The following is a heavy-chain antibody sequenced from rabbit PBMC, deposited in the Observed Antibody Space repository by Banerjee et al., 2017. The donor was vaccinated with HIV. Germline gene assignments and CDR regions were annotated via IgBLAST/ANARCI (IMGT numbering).Heavy chain of an antibody. CDR1: GFSFSSSYY. D-gene: IGHD1-1*01. Sequence: QEQLVESGGGLVQPEGSLTLTCTASGFSFSSSYYMCWVRQAPGKGLELIACIYASSGSTYYASWVNGRFTISKTSSTTVDLKMTSLTAADTATYFCARGGGATSGYLLWGPGTLVTVS. V-gene: IGHV1S45*01. J-gene: IGHJ6*01. CDR3: ARGGGATSGYLL. CDR2: IYASSGST.